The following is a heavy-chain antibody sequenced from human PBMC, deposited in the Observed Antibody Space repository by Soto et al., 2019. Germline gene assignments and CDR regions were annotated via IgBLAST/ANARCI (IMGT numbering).Heavy chain of an antibody. V-gene: IGHV4-30-4*01. CDR1: GGSISSGDYY. CDR3: ARVVISIVVWFDP. Sequence: PSETLSLTCTVSGGSISSGDYYWSWIRQPPGKGLEWIGYISYSGSTYYNPSLKSRVTISVDTSKNQFSLKLSSVTAADTAVYYCARVVISIVVWFDPWGQGTLVTVS. D-gene: IGHD1-26*01. CDR2: ISYSGST. J-gene: IGHJ5*02.